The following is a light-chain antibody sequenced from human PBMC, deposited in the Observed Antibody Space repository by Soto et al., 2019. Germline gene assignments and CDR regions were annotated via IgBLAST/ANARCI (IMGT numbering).Light chain of an antibody. V-gene: IGKV3-15*01. CDR3: QQYGSSGT. CDR1: QSVSSN. CDR2: AAS. J-gene: IGKJ1*01. Sequence: EIIMTQSPATLSVSPGERASLSCRASQSVSSNLAWYQQKPGQAPRLLIYAASTRATGISTRFSGSGSGTEFTLTISRLEPEDFAVYYCQQYGSSGTFGQGTKVDI.